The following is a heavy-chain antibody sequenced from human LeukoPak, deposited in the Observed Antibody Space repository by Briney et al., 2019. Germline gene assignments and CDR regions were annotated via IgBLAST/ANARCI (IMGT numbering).Heavy chain of an antibody. J-gene: IGHJ4*02. D-gene: IGHD1-26*01. V-gene: IGHV2-5*01. CDR3: VRRGLDGSYLDY. CDR2: IYWNDEK. CDR1: GFSLTSSGVG. Sequence: SGPTLVKPTQTLTLTCTFSGFSLTSSGVGVGWIRQSPGKALEWLTLIYWNDEKHYSPSLRTRLTITKDTSHNQVVLTLTNVDPVDTATYYCVRRGLDGSYLDYWGQGTLVTVSS.